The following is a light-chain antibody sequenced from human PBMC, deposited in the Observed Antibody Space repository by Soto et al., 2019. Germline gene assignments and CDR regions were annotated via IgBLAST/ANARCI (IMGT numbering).Light chain of an antibody. J-gene: IGKJ4*01. V-gene: IGKV1-33*01. CDR1: QDITNC. Sequence: DIQMTQSPSSLSASVGDRVTIACQASQDITNCLNWYQLKPGKAPKLLIYDASNLEAGVPSRFSGSGWGTDFTLTISSLKPADIATYYCQHYDNIPLTFGGGTKVEI. CDR2: DAS. CDR3: QHYDNIPLT.